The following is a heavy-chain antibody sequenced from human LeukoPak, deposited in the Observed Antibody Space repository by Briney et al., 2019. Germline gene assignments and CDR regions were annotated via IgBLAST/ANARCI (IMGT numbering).Heavy chain of an antibody. CDR1: GFTFSNYA. CDR3: VKADRSGWAVLGY. J-gene: IGHJ4*02. V-gene: IGHV3-64*05. D-gene: IGHD6-19*01. CDR2: ISYNGNST. Sequence: GGSLRLSCSASGFTFSNYAMHWVRQAPGKGLEYVSAISYNGNSTYYADSVKGRFTISRDNSKNTLYFQLSSLRAEDTAVYYCVKADRSGWAVLGYWGQGALVTVSS.